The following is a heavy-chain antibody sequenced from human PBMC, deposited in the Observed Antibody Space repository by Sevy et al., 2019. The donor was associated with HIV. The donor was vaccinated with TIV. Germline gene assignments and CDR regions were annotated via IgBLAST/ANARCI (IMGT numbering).Heavy chain of an antibody. D-gene: IGHD2-2*01. Sequence: GGSLRLSCAASGFTFGNYAMSWVRQAPGKGLEWVSSISRSGGRTHYADSVKGRFTIYRDNSKSTLFLQMNSLRAEDTAVYYCAKVDVVVPVADYGLDVWGQGTTVTVSS. CDR1: GFTFGNYA. CDR2: ISRSGGRT. CDR3: AKVDVVVPVADYGLDV. J-gene: IGHJ6*02. V-gene: IGHV3-23*01.